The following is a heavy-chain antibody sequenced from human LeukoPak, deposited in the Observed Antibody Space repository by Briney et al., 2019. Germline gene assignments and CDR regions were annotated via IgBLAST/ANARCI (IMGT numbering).Heavy chain of an antibody. V-gene: IGHV3-64*03. CDR1: GFTLSDYS. D-gene: IGHD3-3*01. J-gene: IGHJ4*02. CDR3: VNSCPKYTIFGVSLDY. CDR2: ITNNGGST. Sequence: GSLPLSCSDSGFTLSDYSMHWVRQAPGKGLDYVSAITNNGGSTYYPDSVRGGFTISSDNSKYTLYLQMSSLRAEDTAVYYCVNSCPKYTIFGVSLDYWGQGTLVTVSS.